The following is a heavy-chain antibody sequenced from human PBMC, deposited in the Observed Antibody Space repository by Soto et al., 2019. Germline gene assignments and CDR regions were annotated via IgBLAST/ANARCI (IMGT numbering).Heavy chain of an antibody. CDR3: ARTLEGMITFGGVLVPMAFDI. Sequence: GGCLRLSCAASVFTFSSYAMSWVRQGPGKGLEWVSGISVSCGITYYADSVKGRFTISRDNSKNTVYLQMNSLRAEDTAVYYCARTLEGMITFGGVLVPMAFDIWGQGTMVTVSS. CDR2: ISVSCGIT. J-gene: IGHJ3*02. D-gene: IGHD3-16*02. CDR1: VFTFSSYA. V-gene: IGHV3-23*01.